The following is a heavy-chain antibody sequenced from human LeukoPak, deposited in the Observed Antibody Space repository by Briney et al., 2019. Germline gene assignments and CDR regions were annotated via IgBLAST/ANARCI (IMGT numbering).Heavy chain of an antibody. CDR1: GGSISSSSYY. D-gene: IGHD2-21*02. CDR2: IYYSGST. J-gene: IGHJ5*02. CDR3: ARNHTDIVVVTGGWFDP. V-gene: IGHV4-39*01. Sequence: SETLSLTCTVSGGSISSSSYYWGWIRQPPGKGLEWIGSIYYSGSTLYNPSLKSRVTISVDTSKNQFSLKLTSVTAADTAVYYCARNHTDIVVVTGGWFDPSGQGTLVTVSS.